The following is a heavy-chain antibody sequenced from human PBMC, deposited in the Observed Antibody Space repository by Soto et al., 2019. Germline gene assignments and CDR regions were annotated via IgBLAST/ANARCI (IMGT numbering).Heavy chain of an antibody. J-gene: IGHJ6*03. CDR2: ISAYNGNT. D-gene: IGHD5-12*01. Sequence: ASVKVSCKASGYTFTSYGISWVRQAPGQGLEWMGWISAYNGNTNYAQKLQGRVTMTTDTSTSTAYMELRGLRSDDTAGYYCARATNFYYYYYYMAVWGKGTTVTVAS. CDR1: GYTFTSYG. CDR3: ARATNFYYYYYYMAV. V-gene: IGHV1-18*01.